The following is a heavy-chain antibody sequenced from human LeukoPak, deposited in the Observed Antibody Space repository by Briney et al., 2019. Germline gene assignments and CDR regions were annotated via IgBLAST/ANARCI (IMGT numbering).Heavy chain of an antibody. D-gene: IGHD1-26*01. Sequence: GGSLRLSCAASGFTFSSYAMSWVRQAPGKGLEWVSAISGSGGSTYYADSVKGRFTISRDNSKNTLYPQMNSLRAEDTAVYYCAKDARASGATLGFDYWGQGTLVTVSS. CDR1: GFTFSSYA. J-gene: IGHJ4*02. V-gene: IGHV3-23*01. CDR3: AKDARASGATLGFDY. CDR2: ISGSGGST.